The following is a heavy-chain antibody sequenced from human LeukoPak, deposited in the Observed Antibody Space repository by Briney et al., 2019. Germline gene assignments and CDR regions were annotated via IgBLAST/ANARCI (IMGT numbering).Heavy chain of an antibody. CDR1: GVSISSYH. D-gene: IGHD3-10*01. Sequence: SETLSLTCTASGVSISSYHWSWIRQPPGKGLEWMGYIYYSGSTNYNPSLKSRVTRSVDTSKIQFSLKLSSVTAADTAVYYCARVRLWFGELVWFDPWGQGTLVTVSS. J-gene: IGHJ5*02. CDR3: ARVRLWFGELVWFDP. V-gene: IGHV4-59*01. CDR2: IYYSGST.